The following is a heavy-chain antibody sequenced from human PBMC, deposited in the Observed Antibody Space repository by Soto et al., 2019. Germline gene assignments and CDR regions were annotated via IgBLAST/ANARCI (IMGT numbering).Heavy chain of an antibody. Sequence: SETLSLTCTVSGGSISSGDYYWSWIRQPPGKCLEWIGYIYYSGSTYYNPSLKSRVTISVDTSKNQFSLKLSSVTAADTAVYYCARDREGITIFGVAPRGMDVWGQGTTVTVYS. D-gene: IGHD3-3*01. V-gene: IGHV4-30-4*01. CDR3: ARDREGITIFGVAPRGMDV. CDR1: GGSISSGDYY. J-gene: IGHJ6*02. CDR2: IYYSGST.